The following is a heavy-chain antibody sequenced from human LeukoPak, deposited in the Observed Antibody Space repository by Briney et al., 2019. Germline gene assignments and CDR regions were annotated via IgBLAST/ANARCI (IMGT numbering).Heavy chain of an antibody. CDR2: IVPVIGVA. V-gene: IGHV1-69*02. Sequence: SVKVSCKAPGDTLITHYISWVRQAPGQGLEWVGRIVPVIGVATYAQSLQGRVIITADRSTNTAYMELSSLRFEDSAVYFCARHSSRGHYYDFDFWGQGSLVTVSS. CDR1: GDTLITHY. D-gene: IGHD3-22*01. J-gene: IGHJ4*02. CDR3: ARHSSRGHYYDFDF.